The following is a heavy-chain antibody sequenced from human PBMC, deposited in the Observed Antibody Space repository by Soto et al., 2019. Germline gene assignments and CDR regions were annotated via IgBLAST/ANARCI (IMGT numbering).Heavy chain of an antibody. Sequence: QVQLVESGGGVVQPGRSLRLSCAASGFTFSSYGMHWVRQAPGKGLEWVALISFDGSNKYYADSVKGRFTISRDNSKNTLYLQMNSLRAEDTAVYYCAKNRYDYDTSGYYYPYYWGQGTLVTVSS. D-gene: IGHD3-22*01. CDR3: AKNRYDYDTSGYYYPYY. CDR2: ISFDGSNK. J-gene: IGHJ4*02. V-gene: IGHV3-30*18. CDR1: GFTFSSYG.